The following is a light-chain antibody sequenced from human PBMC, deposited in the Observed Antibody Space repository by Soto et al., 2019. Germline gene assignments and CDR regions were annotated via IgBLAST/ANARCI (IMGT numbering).Light chain of an antibody. CDR3: QQYNDHPFT. V-gene: IGKV1-16*01. Sequence: DIQMTQSPSSLSASIGDRVTITCRASQGISDSLTWFQQRPGKVPKSLIYDASTLQSGVPSRFSGGGFGTDFTLTISGLQHEDFGTYYCQQYNDHPFTFGPGTKVDIK. CDR2: DAS. CDR1: QGISDS. J-gene: IGKJ3*01.